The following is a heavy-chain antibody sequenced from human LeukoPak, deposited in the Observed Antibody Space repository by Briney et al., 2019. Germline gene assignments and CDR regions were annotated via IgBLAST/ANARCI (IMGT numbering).Heavy chain of an antibody. J-gene: IGHJ6*02. CDR2: IWYDGSNK. D-gene: IGHD3-3*01. CDR1: GFTFSSYG. V-gene: IGHV3-33*01. CDR3: AREYYDFYYYGMDV. Sequence: PRGSLRLSCAASGFTFSSYGMHWVRQAPGKGLEWVAVIWYDGSNKYYADSVKGRFTISRDNSKNTLYLQMNSLRAEDTAVYYCAREYYDFYYYGMDVWGQGTTVTVSS.